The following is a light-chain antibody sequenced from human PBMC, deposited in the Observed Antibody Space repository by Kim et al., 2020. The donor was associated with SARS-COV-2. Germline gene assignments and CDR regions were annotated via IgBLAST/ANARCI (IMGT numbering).Light chain of an antibody. Sequence: QSALTQPASVSGSPGQSITISCTGTSSDVGDYNYVSWYQQHPGKAPKLLIYDVSNRPSGVSNRFSGSKSGNTASLTISGLQAEVEADYYCSSYTSINPLFAYLLGTGTKVTVL. J-gene: IGLJ1*01. V-gene: IGLV2-14*03. CDR2: DVS. CDR1: SSDVGDYNY. CDR3: SSYTSINPLFAYL.